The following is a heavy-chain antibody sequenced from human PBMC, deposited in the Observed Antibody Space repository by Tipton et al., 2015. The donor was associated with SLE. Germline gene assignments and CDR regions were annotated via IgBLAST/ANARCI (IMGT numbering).Heavy chain of an antibody. D-gene: IGHD3-10*01. Sequence: GLVKPSETLSLTCTVSGGSISSHYWSWIRQPPGKGLEWIGYIYYSGSTNYNPSLKSRVTISVDTSKNQFSLKLSSVTAVDTAVYYCARTSGEFGGFDPWGQGTLVTVSS. CDR3: ARTSGEFGGFDP. V-gene: IGHV4-59*11. J-gene: IGHJ5*02. CDR2: IYYSGST. CDR1: GGSISSHY.